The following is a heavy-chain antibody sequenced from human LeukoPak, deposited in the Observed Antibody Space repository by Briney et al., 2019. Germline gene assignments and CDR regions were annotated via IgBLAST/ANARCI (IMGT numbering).Heavy chain of an antibody. V-gene: IGHV3-21*01. J-gene: IGHJ4*02. CDR3: ARDRLGYSYGSIDY. D-gene: IGHD5-18*01. Sequence: PGGSLRLSCAVSGFTFSGYSINWVRQAPGKGLEWLSSISGSSSYIYYADSVKGRFTVSRDYAENSLYLQMNSLRAEDTAVYYCARDRLGYSYGSIDYWGQGILVTVSS. CDR2: ISGSSSYI. CDR1: GFTFSGYS.